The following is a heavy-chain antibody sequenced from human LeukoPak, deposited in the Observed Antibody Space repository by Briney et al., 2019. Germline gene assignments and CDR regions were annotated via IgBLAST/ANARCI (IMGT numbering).Heavy chain of an antibody. CDR2: IKSKVNDYTT. V-gene: IGHV3-72*01. Sequence: GGSLRLSCVASGFSFSSHAMHWVRQAPGKGLEWIGRIKSKVNDYTTGYAASVKGRFTISRDDSKNSVYLEMESLKTEDTAVYYCAREGASRTWYLWYFDLWGRGTLVTVSP. CDR3: AREGASRTWYLWYFDL. CDR1: GFSFSSHA. D-gene: IGHD2-2*01. J-gene: IGHJ2*01.